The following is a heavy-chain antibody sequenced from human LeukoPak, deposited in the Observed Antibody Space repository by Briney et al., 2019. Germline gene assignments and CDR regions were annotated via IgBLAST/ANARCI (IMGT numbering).Heavy chain of an antibody. CDR2: ISDNGGST. J-gene: IGHJ4*02. V-gene: IGHV3-23*01. CDR3: ARGAYSGYDLVY. CDR1: GGSISSFF. D-gene: IGHD5-12*01. Sequence: ETLSLTCTVSGGSISSFFWSWIRQPPGKGLEWVSAISDNGGSTYYGDSVKGRFTISRDSSKNTLYLQMSSLRAEDTAVYYCARGAYSGYDLVYWGQGTLVTVSS.